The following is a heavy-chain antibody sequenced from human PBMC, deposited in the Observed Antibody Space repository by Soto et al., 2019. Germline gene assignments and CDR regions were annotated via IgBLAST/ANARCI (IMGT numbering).Heavy chain of an antibody. CDR2: IRSKGYGGTT. V-gene: IGHV3-49*04. CDR3: TRAGIDRTGTTHYYYGMDV. J-gene: IGHJ6*02. CDR1: GFTFGDNA. D-gene: IGHD1-1*01. Sequence: HPGGSLRLSCTASGFTFGDNAVSWVRQAPGKGLEWVGFIRSKGYGGTTEYAASVKGRFTISRDDSKSIAYLQMNSLKTEDTAVYYCTRAGIDRTGTTHYYYGMDVWGQGTTVTVSS.